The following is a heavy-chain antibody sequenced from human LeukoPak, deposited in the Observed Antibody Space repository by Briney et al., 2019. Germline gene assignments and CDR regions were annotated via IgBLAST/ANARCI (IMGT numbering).Heavy chain of an antibody. D-gene: IGHD3-10*01. CDR1: GFTFSSYG. Sequence: GGSLRLSCAASGFTFSSYGMHWVRQAPGKGLEWVAIISYDGSKEYYGDSVKGRFTISRDNSKNTLYLQMNSLRAEDTAVYYCAKAYYGSGSPLDWFDPWGQGTLVTVSP. CDR3: AKAYYGSGSPLDWFDP. V-gene: IGHV3-30*18. J-gene: IGHJ5*02. CDR2: ISYDGSKE.